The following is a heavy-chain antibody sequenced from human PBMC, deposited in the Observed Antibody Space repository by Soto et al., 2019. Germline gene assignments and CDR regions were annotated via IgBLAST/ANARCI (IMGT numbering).Heavy chain of an antibody. CDR2: IDYSGST. Sequence: SETLSLTCTFSGSSISSGGYYLTWIRQHPGKGLEWIGYIDYSGSTYHNPSLKSRVTISVDTSKNQFSLNLNSMTAADTAVYYCARQGSSSSLYYFDYWGQGTLVTVSS. CDR3: ARQGSSSSLYYFDY. J-gene: IGHJ4*02. D-gene: IGHD6-13*01. CDR1: GSSISSGGYY. V-gene: IGHV4-31*03.